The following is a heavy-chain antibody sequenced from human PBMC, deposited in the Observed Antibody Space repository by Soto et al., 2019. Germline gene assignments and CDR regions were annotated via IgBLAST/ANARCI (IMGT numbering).Heavy chain of an antibody. CDR2: ITVGSSHI. Sequence: GGSLRLSCTGSGFPFSAYNINWVRQAPGKGLEWVSSITVGSSHIYQPNSMKGRFTISRDDAKNSVYLQIDSLRDEDTALYYCSRSPEVGVRGAYWGQGTLVTVS. V-gene: IGHV3-21*01. CDR1: GFPFSAYN. J-gene: IGHJ4*02. CDR3: SRSPEVGVRGAY. D-gene: IGHD3-16*01.